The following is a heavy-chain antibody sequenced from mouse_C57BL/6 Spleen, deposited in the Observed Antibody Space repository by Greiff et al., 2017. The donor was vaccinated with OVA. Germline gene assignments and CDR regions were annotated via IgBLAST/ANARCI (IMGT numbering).Heavy chain of an antibody. CDR1: GYTFTDYE. CDR2: IDPETGGT. J-gene: IGHJ2*01. CDR3: TTYGNYGY. Sequence: VKLVESGAELVRPGASVTLSCKASGYTFTDYEMHWVKQTPVHGLEWIGAIDPETGGTAYNQKFKGKAILTADKSSSTAYMELRSLTSEDSAVYYCTTYGNYGYWGQGTTLTVSS. V-gene: IGHV1-15*01. D-gene: IGHD2-1*01.